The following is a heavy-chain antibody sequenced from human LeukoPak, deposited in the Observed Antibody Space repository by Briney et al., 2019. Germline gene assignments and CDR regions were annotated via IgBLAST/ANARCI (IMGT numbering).Heavy chain of an antibody. CDR1: GGSISSSSYY. CDR3: ARQPQLVRRWFDP. CDR2: NYYSGST. V-gene: IGHV4-39*01. D-gene: IGHD6-13*01. Sequence: SETLPLTCTVSGGSISSSSYYWGWLRQPPGKGLEWIGSNYYSGSTYYNPSLKSRVTISVDTSKNQFSLKLSSVTAADTAVYYCARQPQLVRRWFDPWGQGTRVTVSS. J-gene: IGHJ5*02.